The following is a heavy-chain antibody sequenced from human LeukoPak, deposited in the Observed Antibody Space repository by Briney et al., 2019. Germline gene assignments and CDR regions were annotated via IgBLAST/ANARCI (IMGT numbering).Heavy chain of an antibody. V-gene: IGHV4-34*01. CDR1: GGSFSGYH. Sequence: SETLSLTCAVYGGSFSGYHWSWIRQPPGKGLEWIGEINHSGSTNYNPSLKSRVTISVDTSKNQFSLKLSSVTAADTAVYYCARFPQWLVQNYYYMDVWGKGTTVTVSS. D-gene: IGHD6-19*01. J-gene: IGHJ6*03. CDR2: INHSGST. CDR3: ARFPQWLVQNYYYMDV.